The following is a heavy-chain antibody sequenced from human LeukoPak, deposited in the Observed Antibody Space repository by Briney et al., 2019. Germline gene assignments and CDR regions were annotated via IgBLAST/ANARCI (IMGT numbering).Heavy chain of an antibody. J-gene: IGHJ4*02. D-gene: IGHD2-21*02. V-gene: IGHV1-18*01. CDR1: GYTFTTYG. Sequence: ASVKVSCKASGYTFTTYGISWVRQAPGQGPERMGWITAYNGNTKYAQKFQGRVTMTTDTSTNTAYMELRSLTSDDTAVYYCARDRSPGDRPLGYWGQGTLVTVSS. CDR2: ITAYNGNT. CDR3: ARDRSPGDRPLGY.